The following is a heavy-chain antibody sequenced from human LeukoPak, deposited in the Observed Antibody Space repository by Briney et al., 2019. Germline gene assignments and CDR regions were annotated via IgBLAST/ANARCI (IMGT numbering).Heavy chain of an antibody. CDR3: ARNILTGYYIIGGVDY. CDR2: IYQSGST. D-gene: IGHD3-9*01. Sequence: SETLSLTCTVSGYSISSGYYWGWIRQPPGKGLEWIGSIYQSGSTYYNPSLKSRVTISIDTSKNRFYLKLSSLTAADTAVYYCARNILTGYYIIGGVDYWGQGTLVTVSS. V-gene: IGHV4-38-2*02. J-gene: IGHJ4*02. CDR1: GYSISSGYY.